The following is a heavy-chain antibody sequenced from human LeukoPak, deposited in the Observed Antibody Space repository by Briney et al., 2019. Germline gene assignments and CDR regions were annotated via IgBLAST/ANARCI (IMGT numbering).Heavy chain of an antibody. CDR3: AKGQTSAYYYFDY. J-gene: IGHJ4*02. CDR1: AFTFSSYD. D-gene: IGHD4/OR15-4a*01. CDR2: ISGNGVNT. V-gene: IGHV3-23*01. Sequence: PGGSLRLSCVASAFTFSSYDMSGVRQAPGKGLEWVSTISGNGVNTYYADSVTGRFTISRDNSENTLYLQMNSLRAEDTAVYYCAKGQTSAYYYFDYWGQGTLVTVSS.